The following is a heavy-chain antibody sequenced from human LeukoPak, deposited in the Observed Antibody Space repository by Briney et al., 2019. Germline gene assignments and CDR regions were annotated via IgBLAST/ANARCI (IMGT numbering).Heavy chain of an antibody. CDR3: ARGGRSGYSIDY. D-gene: IGHD3-3*01. CDR1: DGSISSSSYY. J-gene: IGHJ4*02. V-gene: IGHV4-39*07. CDR2: IYYSGST. Sequence: SETLSLTCTVSDGSISSSSYYWGWIRQPPGKGLEWIGSIYYSGSTYYNPSLKSRVTISVDTSKNQFSLKLSSVTAADTAVYYCARGGRSGYSIDYWGQGTLVTVSS.